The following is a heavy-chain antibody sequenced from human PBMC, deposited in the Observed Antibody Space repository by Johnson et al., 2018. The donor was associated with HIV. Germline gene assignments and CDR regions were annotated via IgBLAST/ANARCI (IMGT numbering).Heavy chain of an antibody. J-gene: IGHJ3*02. CDR1: GFTFDDYA. Sequence: EVQLVESGGGLVQPGRSLRLSCAASGFTFDDYAMHWVRQAPGKGLEWVSGISWNSGDIGYADSVKGRFTISRDNAKNSLSLQMNSLRPGDTALYYCVKDIVRVPGPGVGAFDIWGQGTMVTVSS. CDR2: ISWNSGDI. D-gene: IGHD3-3*01. V-gene: IGHV3-9*01. CDR3: VKDIVRVPGPGVGAFDI.